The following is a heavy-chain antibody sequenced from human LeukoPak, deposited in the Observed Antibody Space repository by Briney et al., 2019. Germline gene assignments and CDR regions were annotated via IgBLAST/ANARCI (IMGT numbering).Heavy chain of an antibody. Sequence: ASVKVSCKASGYTFTAYYMHWVRQAPGQGLEWMGWISAYNGNTNYAQKLQGRVTMTTDTSTSTAYMELRSLRSDDTAVYYCARDDRPICCWGQGTLVTVSS. CDR3: ARDDRPICC. CDR1: GYTFTAYY. D-gene: IGHD3-22*01. V-gene: IGHV1-18*04. J-gene: IGHJ4*02. CDR2: ISAYNGNT.